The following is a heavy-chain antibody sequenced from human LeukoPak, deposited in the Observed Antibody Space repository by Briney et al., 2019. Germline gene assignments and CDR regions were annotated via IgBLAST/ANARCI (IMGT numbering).Heavy chain of an antibody. CDR3: ARCEGFYDYFSGNPTYYFYMDV. V-gene: IGHV3-7*01. D-gene: IGHD3-16*01. CDR2: IKEDGSET. CDR1: GFTFSTDW. J-gene: IGHJ6*03. Sequence: GGSLRLSCAASGFTFSTDWMCWVRQAPGKGLEWVANIKEDGSETNYVESVKGRFFISRDNAKNSQRLQMNSLRVGDSAVYYCARCEGFYDYFSGNPTYYFYMDVWGKGTTVTVSS.